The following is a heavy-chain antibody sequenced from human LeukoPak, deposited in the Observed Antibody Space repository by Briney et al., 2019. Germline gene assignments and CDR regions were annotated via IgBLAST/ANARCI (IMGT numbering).Heavy chain of an antibody. CDR3: TRGGYYHDTSGFVVSDHFDH. J-gene: IGHJ4*02. CDR2: LYSGGNT. Sequence: GGSLRLSCDASGFIVSGNFMSWVRQAPGKGLEWVSVLYSGGNTFYIDSVKGRFIMSRDDSKNTVYLQMNSLRAEDTAVYFCTRGGYYHDTSGFVVSDHFDHWGQGSLVTVSS. V-gene: IGHV3-66*01. CDR1: GFIVSGNF. D-gene: IGHD3-22*01.